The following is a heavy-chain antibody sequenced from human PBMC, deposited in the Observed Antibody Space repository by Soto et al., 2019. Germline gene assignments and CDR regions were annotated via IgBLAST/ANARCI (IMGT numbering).Heavy chain of an antibody. D-gene: IGHD6-13*01. V-gene: IGHV4-34*01. CDR1: GGSFSGYY. J-gene: IGHJ4*02. CDR2: INHSGST. CDR3: ARTAAAGTYLDY. Sequence: NPSETLSLTCAVYGGSFSGYYWTWIRQPPGTGLEWIGEINHSGSTNYNPSLKSRVTISVDKSKNQFSLKLSSVTAADTAVYYCARTAAAGTYLDYWGQGTLVTVSS.